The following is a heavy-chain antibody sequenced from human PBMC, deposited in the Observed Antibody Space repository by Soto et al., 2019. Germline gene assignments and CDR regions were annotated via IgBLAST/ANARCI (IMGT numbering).Heavy chain of an antibody. CDR2: IYYSGST. V-gene: IGHV4-39*01. D-gene: IGHD2-2*01. J-gene: IGHJ4*02. Sequence: RHPPGKGLEWIGSIYYSGSTYYNPSLKSRVTISVDTSKNQFSLKLSSVTAADTAVYYCASHRDIVVVPAAIGYWGQGTLVTVSS. CDR3: ASHRDIVVVPAAIGY.